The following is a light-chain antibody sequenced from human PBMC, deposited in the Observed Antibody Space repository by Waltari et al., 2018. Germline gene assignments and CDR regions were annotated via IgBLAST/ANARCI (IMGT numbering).Light chain of an antibody. CDR3: QQYNSYPLT. CDR2: KAS. J-gene: IGKJ4*01. Sequence: DIHLTQSPSTLSASVGDRVTLTCRASQSISSWLAWYQQKPGKAPKLLIYKASSLESGVPSRFSGSGSGTEFTLTSSSLQPDDFATYYCQQYNSYPLTFGGGTKVEIK. CDR1: QSISSW. V-gene: IGKV1-5*03.